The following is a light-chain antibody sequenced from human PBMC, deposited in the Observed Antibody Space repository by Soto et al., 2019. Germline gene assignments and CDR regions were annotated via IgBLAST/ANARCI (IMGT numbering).Light chain of an antibody. CDR2: GAS. J-gene: IGKJ4*01. V-gene: IGKV1-39*01. Sequence: DIQMTQSPSSLSASVGDRVTITCRASQSITSYLNWYQQKPGKAPNLLVYGASYLQSGVPSRFRARGSGTDFTLTITSLQPEDFATYYCQQSYRVPRTFGGGTKVEIK. CDR3: QQSYRVPRT. CDR1: QSITSY.